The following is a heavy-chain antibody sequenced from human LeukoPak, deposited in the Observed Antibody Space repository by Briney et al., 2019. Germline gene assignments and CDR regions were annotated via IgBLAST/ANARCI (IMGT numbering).Heavy chain of an antibody. Sequence: PGGSLRLSCAASGFTFSSYEMNWVRQAPGKGLEWVSYISSSGSTIYYADSVKGRFTISRDNAKNSLYLQMNSLRAEDTAVYYCAKDSILLWFGELGRAPFDYWGQGTLVTVSS. J-gene: IGHJ4*02. CDR3: AKDSILLWFGELGRAPFDY. V-gene: IGHV3-48*03. CDR2: ISSSGSTI. CDR1: GFTFSSYE. D-gene: IGHD3-10*01.